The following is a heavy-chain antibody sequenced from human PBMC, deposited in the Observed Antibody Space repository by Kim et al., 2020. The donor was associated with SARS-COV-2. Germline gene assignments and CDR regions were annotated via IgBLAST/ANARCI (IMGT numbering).Heavy chain of an antibody. CDR2: ISWNSGSI. Sequence: GGSLRLSCAASGFTFDDYAMHWVRQAPGKGLEWVSGISWNSGSIGYADSVKGRFTISRDNAKNSLYLQMNSLRAEDTALYYCAKASPFRGDWNYYYGMDVWGQGTTVPVSS. CDR3: AKASPFRGDWNYYYGMDV. D-gene: IGHD2-21*02. J-gene: IGHJ6*02. CDR1: GFTFDDYA. V-gene: IGHV3-9*01.